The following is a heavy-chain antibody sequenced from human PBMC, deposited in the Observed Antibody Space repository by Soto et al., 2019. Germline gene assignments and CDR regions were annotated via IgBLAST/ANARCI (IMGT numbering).Heavy chain of an antibody. V-gene: IGHV3-48*01. J-gene: IGHJ4*02. CDR2: ISSSSSTI. CDR3: ARGDYYDSTGPHDY. D-gene: IGHD3-22*01. Sequence: PGGSLRLSCAASGFTFSSYSMNWVRQAPGKGLEWVSYISSSSSTIYYADSVKGRFTISRDNSKNTLYLQMNSLRAEDTAVYYCARGDYYDSTGPHDYWGQGTLVTVSS. CDR1: GFTFSSYS.